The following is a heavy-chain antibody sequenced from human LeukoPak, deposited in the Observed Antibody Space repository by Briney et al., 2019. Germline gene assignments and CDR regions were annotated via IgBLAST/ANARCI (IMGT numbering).Heavy chain of an antibody. Sequence: GGSLRLSCAASGSTFSSYSMNWVRQAPGKGLEWVSSISSSSSYIYYADSVKGRFTISRDNAKNSLYLQMNSLRAEDTAVYYCARENRGRGIDYWGQGTLVTVSS. D-gene: IGHD1-26*01. CDR2: ISSSSSYI. J-gene: IGHJ4*02. V-gene: IGHV3-21*01. CDR1: GSTFSSYS. CDR3: ARENRGRGIDY.